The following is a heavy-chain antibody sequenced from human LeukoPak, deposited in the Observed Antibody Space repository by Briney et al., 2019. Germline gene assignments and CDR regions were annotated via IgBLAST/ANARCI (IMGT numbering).Heavy chain of an antibody. Sequence: GGSLRLSCAASGFSFSSYEMNWVRQAPGKGLEWVSYIGSSGNTRYYADSVKGRFTISRDNAKNSLYLQMNSLRAEDTAVYYCARGEDYWGQGTLVTVSS. CDR1: GFSFSSYE. V-gene: IGHV3-48*03. CDR2: IGSSGNTR. CDR3: ARGEDY. J-gene: IGHJ4*02.